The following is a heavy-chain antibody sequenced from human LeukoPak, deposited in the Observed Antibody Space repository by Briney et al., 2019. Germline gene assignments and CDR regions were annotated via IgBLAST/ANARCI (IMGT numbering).Heavy chain of an antibody. CDR1: GGSISSGGYY. J-gene: IGHJ4*02. CDR2: IYHSGST. D-gene: IGHD1-1*01. V-gene: IGHV4-30-2*01. CDR3: ASQYWNDASLTDY. Sequence: TSETLSLTCTVSGGSISSGGYYWSWIRQPPGKGLEWIGYIYHSGSTYYNPSLKSRVTISVDRSKNQFSLKLSSVTAADTAVYYCASQYWNDASLTDYWGQGTLVTVSS.